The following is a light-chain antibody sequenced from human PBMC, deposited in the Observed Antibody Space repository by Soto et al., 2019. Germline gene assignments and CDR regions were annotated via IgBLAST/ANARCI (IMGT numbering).Light chain of an antibody. V-gene: IGLV7-43*01. CDR3: LLYYRGAQPRAI. Sequence: QTVVTQEPSLTVSPGGTVSLTCASSNGAVTNHNSPNWFQQKPGQAPRALISDTSHKHSWTPARFSGSLRGGRGVLTLAGAQPEDDAVYYCLLYYRGAQPRAIFGGGTQLTVL. CDR2: DTS. CDR1: NGAVTNHNS. J-gene: IGLJ7*01.